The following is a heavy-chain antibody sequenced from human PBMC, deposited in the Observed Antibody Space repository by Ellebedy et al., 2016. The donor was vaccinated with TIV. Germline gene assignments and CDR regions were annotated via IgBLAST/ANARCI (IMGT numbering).Heavy chain of an antibody. Sequence: GSLRLSXTVSGGSISSSSYYWGWIRQPPGKGLEWIGSIYYSGSTYYNPSLKSRVTISVDTSKNQFSLKLSSVTAADTAVYYCASRHPPLEGYYDSSGYFVGDYWGQGTLVTVSS. CDR2: IYYSGST. J-gene: IGHJ4*02. V-gene: IGHV4-39*01. D-gene: IGHD3-22*01. CDR3: ASRHPPLEGYYDSSGYFVGDY. CDR1: GGSISSSSYY.